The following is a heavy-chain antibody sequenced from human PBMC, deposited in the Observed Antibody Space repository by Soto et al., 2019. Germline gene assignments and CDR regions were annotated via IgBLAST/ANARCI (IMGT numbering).Heavy chain of an antibody. D-gene: IGHD2-21*02. CDR1: GYTFNTYY. Sequence: QVQLVQSGAEVRKPGASVKVSCKPSGYTFNTYYLHWLRQAPGQALEWMGVIHPSGGGTTYAQKFLGRVTVTRDTSTTAVFMELSSLRSDDTAVYYCARGGRIAVVTASFDNWGRGTLVTVSS. V-gene: IGHV1-46*02. CDR2: IHPSGGGT. J-gene: IGHJ4*02. CDR3: ARGGRIAVVTASFDN.